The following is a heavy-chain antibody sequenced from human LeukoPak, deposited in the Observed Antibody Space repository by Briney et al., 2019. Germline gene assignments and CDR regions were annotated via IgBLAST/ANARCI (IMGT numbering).Heavy chain of an antibody. CDR3: ARMETLYYIDY. J-gene: IGHJ4*02. CDR2: IYDSGST. D-gene: IGHD1-1*01. V-gene: IGHV4-59*08. Sequence: SETLSLTCTVSGDSISNSYWSWIRQPPGKGLEWIAYIYDSGSTNYSPSLKSRLTISLDTSKNQFSLKLSSVTAADTAVYYCARMETLYYIDYWGQGTLVTVSS. CDR1: GDSISNSY.